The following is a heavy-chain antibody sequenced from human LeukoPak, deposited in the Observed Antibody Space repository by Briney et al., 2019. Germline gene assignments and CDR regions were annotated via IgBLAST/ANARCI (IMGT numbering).Heavy chain of an antibody. Sequence: GGTLSLSCIGSTVTFSDDGIHWVRKAQSKGQERVAFCRNDGIITYYAESARGRFTISRENSKNSLYLEMNSLRAEDTAFFYCAKDGVLLAPGISWYMDVWGRGTTVTVSS. CDR3: AKDGVLLAPGISWYMDV. J-gene: IGHJ6*03. CDR2: CRNDGIIT. CDR1: TVTFSDDG. D-gene: IGHD2-15*01. V-gene: IGHV3-30*02.